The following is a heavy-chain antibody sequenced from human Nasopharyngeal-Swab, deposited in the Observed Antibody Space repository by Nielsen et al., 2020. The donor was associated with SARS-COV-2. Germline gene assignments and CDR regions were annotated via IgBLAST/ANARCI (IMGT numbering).Heavy chain of an antibody. CDR1: AFTFSIYA. CDR3: AVTASTSRFFDY. CDR2: ISGSGGST. V-gene: IGHV3-23*01. J-gene: IGHJ4*02. D-gene: IGHD2-21*02. Sequence: AESLTPSCAPSAFTFSIYAMSCVRQDPGKGLEWVSAISGSGGSTYYAHSVKGRFTISRDNSKNTLYLQMNSLRAEDTAVYYCAVTASTSRFFDYWGQGTLVTVSS.